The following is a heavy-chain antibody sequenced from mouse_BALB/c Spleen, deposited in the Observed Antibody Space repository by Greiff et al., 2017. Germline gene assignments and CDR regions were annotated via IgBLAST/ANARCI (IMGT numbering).Heavy chain of an antibody. Sequence: DVQLVESGGGLVQPGGSLKLSCAASGFTFSSYGMSWVRQTPDKRLELVATINSNGGSTYYPDSVKGRFTISGDNAKNTLYLQMSSLKSEDTAMYYCARDLHYYGSSYNAMDYWGQGTSVTVSA. CDR3: ARDLHYYGSSYNAMDY. CDR1: GFTFSSYG. V-gene: IGHV5-6-3*01. CDR2: INSNGGST. D-gene: IGHD1-1*01. J-gene: IGHJ4*01.